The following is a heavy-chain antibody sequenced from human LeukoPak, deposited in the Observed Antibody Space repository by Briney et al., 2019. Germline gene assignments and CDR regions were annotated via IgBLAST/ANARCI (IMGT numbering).Heavy chain of an antibody. D-gene: IGHD1-26*01. CDR1: GGSISSGSYY. V-gene: IGHV4-61*02. CDR2: IYTSGST. J-gene: IGHJ4*02. CDR3: ARDRSFSGSYLDY. Sequence: TLSLTCTVSGGSISSGSYYWSWIRQPAGKGLGWIGRIYTSGSTNYNPSLKSRVTISVDTSKNQFSLKLSSVTAADTAVYYCARDRSFSGSYLDYWGQGTLVTVSS.